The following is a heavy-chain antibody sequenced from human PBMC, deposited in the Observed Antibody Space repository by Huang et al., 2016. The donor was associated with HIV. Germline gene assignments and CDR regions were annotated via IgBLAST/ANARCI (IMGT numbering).Heavy chain of an antibody. CDR2: ISGNGGST. CDR1: GFTFNNYA. V-gene: IGHV3-23*01. Sequence: EVQLLESGGGLVQPGGSLRLYCAASGFTFNNYAMNWVRQAPGKGVEGVSTISGNGGSTYYADAVKGRFTISRDNSKNTLYLHRNSLRVEDTAVYYCAKGIKSSGSYYFDYWGQGTLVTVSS. J-gene: IGHJ4*02. CDR3: AKGIKSSGSYYFDY. D-gene: IGHD3-10*01.